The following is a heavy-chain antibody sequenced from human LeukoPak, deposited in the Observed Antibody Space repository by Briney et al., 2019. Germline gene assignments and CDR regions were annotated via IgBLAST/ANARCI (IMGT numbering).Heavy chain of an antibody. CDR3: ARLKYYDSTGYSPGYYMDV. V-gene: IGHV4-4*07. Sequence: SETLSLTCTVSGGSIINYYWSWIRQSAGTGLEWVWRIYITGSTNYNPSLQSRLSMSVDTSKNQFSLRLTSVSAADTAVYYCARLKYYDSTGYSPGYYMDVWGKGITVTVSS. CDR1: GGSIINYY. CDR2: IYITGST. D-gene: IGHD3-22*01. J-gene: IGHJ6*03.